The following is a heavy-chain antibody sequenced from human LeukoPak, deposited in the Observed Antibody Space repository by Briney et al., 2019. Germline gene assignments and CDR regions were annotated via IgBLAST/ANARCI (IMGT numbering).Heavy chain of an antibody. J-gene: IGHJ4*02. D-gene: IGHD3-3*01. CDR3: ARHANYDFWSGGRGYFDY. CDR1: GGSISSYY. CDR2: IYYSGST. Sequence: PSETLSLTCTVSGGSISSYYWSWIRQPPGKGLEWIGSIYYSGSTYYNPSRKSRVTISVDTSKSQFSLKLSSVTAADMAVYYCARHANYDFWSGGRGYFDYWGQGTLVTVSS. V-gene: IGHV4-59*05.